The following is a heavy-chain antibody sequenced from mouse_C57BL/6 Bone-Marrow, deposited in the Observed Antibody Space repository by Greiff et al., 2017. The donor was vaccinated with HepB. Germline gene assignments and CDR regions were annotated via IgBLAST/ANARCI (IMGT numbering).Heavy chain of an antibody. CDR2: INPNNGGT. V-gene: IGHV1-18*01. J-gene: IGHJ4*01. Sequence: EVQLQESGPELVKPGASVKIPCKASGYTFTDYNMDWVKQSHGKSLEWIGDINPNNGGTIYNQKFKGKATLTVDKSSSTAYMELRSLTSEDTAVYYCARRRGGYYDYAMDYWGQGTSVTVSS. D-gene: IGHD2-3*01. CDR1: GYTFTDYN. CDR3: ARRRGGYYDYAMDY.